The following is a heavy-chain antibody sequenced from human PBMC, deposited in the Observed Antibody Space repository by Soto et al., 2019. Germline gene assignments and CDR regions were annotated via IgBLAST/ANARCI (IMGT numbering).Heavy chain of an antibody. CDR3: ARLNYYDSSGYLDY. CDR2: IYHSGST. D-gene: IGHD3-22*01. CDR1: GGSISSSNW. V-gene: IGHV4-4*02. Sequence: SETLSLTCAVSGGSISSSNWWSRVRQPPGKGLEWIGEIYHSGSTNYNPSLKSRVTISVDKSKNQFSLKLSSVTAADTAVYYCARLNYYDSSGYLDYWGQGTLVTVSS. J-gene: IGHJ4*02.